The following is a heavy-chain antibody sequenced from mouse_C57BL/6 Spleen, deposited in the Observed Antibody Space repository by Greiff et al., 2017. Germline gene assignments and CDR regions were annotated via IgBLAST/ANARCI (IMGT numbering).Heavy chain of an antibody. Sequence: VQLQQSGAELARPGASVKMSCKASGYTFTSYTMHWVKQRPGQGLEWIGYINPSSGYTKYNQKFKDKATLTADKSSSTAYMQLNSLTSEDSAVYFCASYYYGSSYYAMDYWGQGTSVTVSS. CDR3: ASYYYGSSYYAMDY. CDR1: GYTFTSYT. V-gene: IGHV1-4*01. CDR2: INPSSGYT. J-gene: IGHJ4*01. D-gene: IGHD1-1*01.